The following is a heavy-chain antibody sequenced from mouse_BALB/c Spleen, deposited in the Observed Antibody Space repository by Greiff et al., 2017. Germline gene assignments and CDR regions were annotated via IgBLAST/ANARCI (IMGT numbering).Heavy chain of an antibody. J-gene: IGHJ2*01. D-gene: IGHD1-1*01. CDR2: ISYSGST. CDR1: GDSITSGY. Sequence: EVQLKESGPSLVKPSQTLSLTCSVTGDSITSGYWNWIRKFPGNKLEYMGYISYSGSTYYNPSLKSRISITRDTTTNQYYLQLNSVTTEDPATYYCARRITTVVATSHFDYWGQGTTLTVSS. V-gene: IGHV3-8*02. CDR3: ARRITTVVATSHFDY.